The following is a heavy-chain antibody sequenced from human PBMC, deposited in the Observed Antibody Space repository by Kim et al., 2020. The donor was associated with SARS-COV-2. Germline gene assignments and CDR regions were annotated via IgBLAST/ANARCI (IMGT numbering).Heavy chain of an antibody. V-gene: IGHV4-34*01. J-gene: IGHJ4*02. CDR3: ARTYCSGGSCLPFDY. CDR2: SNHSGST. D-gene: IGHD2-15*01. Sequence: SETLSLTCAVYGGSFSGYYWSWIRQPPGKGLEWIGESNHSGSTNYNPSLKSRVPISVATSKNQFSLKLSSVTAADTAVYYCARTYCSGGSCLPFDYWGQGTLVTVSS. CDR1: GGSFSGYY.